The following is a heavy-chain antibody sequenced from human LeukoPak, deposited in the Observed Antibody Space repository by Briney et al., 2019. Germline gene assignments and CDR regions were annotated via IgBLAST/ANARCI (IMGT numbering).Heavy chain of an antibody. J-gene: IGHJ4*02. Sequence: ASVRVSCMASGYTFTVYDINWVRQATGQGLEWMGWMNPYTGDTGYAQKFQGRVTMSRNTSIDTAYMELSGLRSEDTAVYYCTRGSLSGSARDYWGQGTLVTVSS. V-gene: IGHV1-8*01. CDR1: GYTFTVYD. CDR2: MNPYTGDT. D-gene: IGHD1-26*01. CDR3: TRGSLSGSARDY.